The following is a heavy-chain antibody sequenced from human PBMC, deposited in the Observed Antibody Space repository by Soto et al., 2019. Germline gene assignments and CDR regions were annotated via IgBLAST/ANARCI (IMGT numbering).Heavy chain of an antibody. CDR1: GFTFSSYA. D-gene: IGHD2-21*01. CDR3: ARRIPFGYGMDV. Sequence: EVQLVESGGGLVLPGGSLRLSCAASGFTFSSYAMHWVRQAPGKGLECVSAITSNGGNTDYANSVKGRFTIYRDNSKNTLYLQMGSLRAEDMAVYYCARRIPFGYGMDVWGQGTTVTVSS. V-gene: IGHV3-64*01. J-gene: IGHJ6*02. CDR2: ITSNGGNT.